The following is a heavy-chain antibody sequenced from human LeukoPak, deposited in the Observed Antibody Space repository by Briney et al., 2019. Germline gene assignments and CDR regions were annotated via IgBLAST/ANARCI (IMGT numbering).Heavy chain of an antibody. CDR1: GESISGFY. Sequence: SETLSLTCTVSGESISGFYWTWIRQPPGKGLEWIGYIYYSGSTNYNPSLKSRVTISVDTSKNQFSLKLSPVTAEDTAVYYCARDSVPYYYGSGSYPFFDYWGQGTLVTVSS. CDR3: ARDSVPYYYGSGSYPFFDY. J-gene: IGHJ4*02. V-gene: IGHV4-59*01. CDR2: IYYSGST. D-gene: IGHD3-10*01.